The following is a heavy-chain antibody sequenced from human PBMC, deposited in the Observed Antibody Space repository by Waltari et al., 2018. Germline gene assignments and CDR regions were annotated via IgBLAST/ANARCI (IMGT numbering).Heavy chain of an antibody. CDR2: INPNSGGT. V-gene: IGHV1-2*06. CDR3: ARRHRTTGTSAYGGIDY. CDR1: GYTFTGYY. J-gene: IGHJ4*02. D-gene: IGHD1-1*01. Sequence: QVQLVQSGAEVKKPGASVKVSCKASGYTFTGYYMHWVRQAPGQGLEWMGRINPNSGGTNYAQKFQGRVTMTRDTSISTAYMELSRLRSDDTAVYYCARRHRTTGTSAYGGIDYWGQGTLVTVSS.